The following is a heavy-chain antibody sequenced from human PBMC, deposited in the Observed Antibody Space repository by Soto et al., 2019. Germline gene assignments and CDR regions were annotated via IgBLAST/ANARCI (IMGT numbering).Heavy chain of an antibody. J-gene: IGHJ3*02. V-gene: IGHV4-4*02. Sequence: SETLSLTCAVSSGSISSSNWWSWVRQPPGKGLEWIGEIYHSGSTNYNPSLKSRVTISVDKSKNQFSLKLSSVTAADTAVYYCARTLPVTTDAFDIWGQGTMVTVSS. CDR3: ARTLPVTTDAFDI. CDR1: SGSISSSNW. CDR2: IYHSGST. D-gene: IGHD4-17*01.